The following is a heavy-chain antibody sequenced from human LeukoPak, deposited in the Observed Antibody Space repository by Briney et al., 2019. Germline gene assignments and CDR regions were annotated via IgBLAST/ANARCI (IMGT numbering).Heavy chain of an antibody. CDR3: ARVSPSGSYYGRYDY. V-gene: IGHV1-46*01. Sequence: GASVKVSCKSSGYTFTSYYMHWVRLAPGQGLEWMGIINPSGGGTSYAQRFQGRVTMTRDTSTSTVYMELSSLRSEDTAVYYCARVSPSGSYYGRYDYWGQGTLVTVSS. J-gene: IGHJ4*01. CDR2: INPSGGGT. D-gene: IGHD1-26*01. CDR1: GYTFTSYY.